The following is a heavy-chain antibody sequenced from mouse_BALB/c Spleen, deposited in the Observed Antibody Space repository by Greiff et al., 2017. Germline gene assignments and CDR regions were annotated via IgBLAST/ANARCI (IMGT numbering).Heavy chain of an antibody. J-gene: IGHJ4*01. CDR2: IDPENGDT. Sequence: VQLQQSGAELVRPGASVKLSCTASGFNIKDYYMHWVKQRPEQGLEWIGWIDPENGDTEYAPKFQGKATMTADTSSNTAYLQLSSLTSEDTAVYYCRGYGEGRTAMDYWGQGTSVTVSS. D-gene: IGHD1-2*01. CDR1: GFNIKDYY. V-gene: IGHV14-4*02. CDR3: RGYGEGRTAMDY.